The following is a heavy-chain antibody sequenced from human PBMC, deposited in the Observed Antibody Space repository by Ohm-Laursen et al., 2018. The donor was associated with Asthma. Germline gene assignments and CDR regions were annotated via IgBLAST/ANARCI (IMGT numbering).Heavy chain of an antibody. V-gene: IGHV4-31*03. D-gene: IGHD2-15*01. Sequence: SQTLSLTCTVSGVSSSRGDDYWTWIRQHPGKGLEWIGFIFYNGSTSYNPSLRSRVAISIDTSKNQFSLRLNSVTAADTAVYYCARYLFPAAYGLDVWGQGTTVTVSS. J-gene: IGHJ6*02. CDR2: IFYNGST. CDR1: GVSSSRGDDY. CDR3: ARYLFPAAYGLDV.